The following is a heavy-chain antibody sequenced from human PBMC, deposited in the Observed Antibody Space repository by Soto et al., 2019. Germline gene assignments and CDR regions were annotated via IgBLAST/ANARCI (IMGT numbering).Heavy chain of an antibody. J-gene: IGHJ4*02. CDR2: ISDTGTTT. Sequence: PGGSLRLSCAASGFTFRNYAMSWVRQAPGKGLEWVSTISDTGTTTFYADSVKGRFTISRDNSKNMLYLQINNLRAEDTAVYYCAKVFLWFGESDKTLDYWGQGTLVTVSS. V-gene: IGHV3-23*01. D-gene: IGHD3-10*01. CDR1: GFTFRNYA. CDR3: AKVFLWFGESDKTLDY.